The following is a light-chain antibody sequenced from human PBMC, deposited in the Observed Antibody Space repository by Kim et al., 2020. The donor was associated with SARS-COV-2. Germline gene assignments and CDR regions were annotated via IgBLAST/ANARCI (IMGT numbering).Light chain of an antibody. CDR3: QQYGSSPIT. J-gene: IGKJ5*01. CDR1: QSVTSSY. V-gene: IGKV3-20*01. CDR2: GAS. Sequence: EIVLTQSPGTLSLSPGERATVSCRASQSVTSSYLAWYQQKPGQAPRFLIYGASSRASGIPDRFSGSGSGTDFTLTISRLEPEDFAVYYCQQYGSSPITFGQGTRL.